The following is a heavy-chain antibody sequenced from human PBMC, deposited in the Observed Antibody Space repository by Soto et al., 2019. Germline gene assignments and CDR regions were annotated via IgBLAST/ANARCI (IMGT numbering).Heavy chain of an antibody. CDR1: GGTFRTNA. J-gene: IGHJ5*01. CDR3: AREIMTSWFDS. D-gene: IGHD2-2*01. V-gene: IGHV1-69*06. CDR2: ILPIFGAA. Sequence: QVQLVQSGAEVKKPGSAIKVSCKTFGGTFRTNAISWVRQAPGQGTEWMGGILPIFGAATYAQRFQGRLSITADRSTNTAYLELSELRSEDTTTYYCAREIMTSWFDSWGQGTLVTVSS.